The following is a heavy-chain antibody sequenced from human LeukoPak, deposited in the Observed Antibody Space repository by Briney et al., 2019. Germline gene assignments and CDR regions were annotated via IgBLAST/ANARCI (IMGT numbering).Heavy chain of an antibody. J-gene: IGHJ3*01. CDR2: ISYGGSP. CDR3: TRATATLHHYASDL. V-gene: IGHV4-39*01. CDR1: GGSISSRSYH. D-gene: IGHD1-14*01. Sequence: SETLSLTCTVSGGSISSRSYHWGWIRQPPGKGLEWIATISYGGSPSYNPSLRSRVTISMDTSKNQFSLRLTSVTAADTAMYYCTRATATLHHYASDLWGQGTMVTVSS.